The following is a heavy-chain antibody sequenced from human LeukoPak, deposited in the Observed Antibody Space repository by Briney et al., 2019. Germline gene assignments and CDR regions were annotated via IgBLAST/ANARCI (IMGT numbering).Heavy chain of an antibody. Sequence: GASVKVSCKASGYTFTSYYMHWVRQAPGQGLEWMGIINPSGGSTSYAQKFQGRVTMTRDMSTSTVYMELSSLRSEDTAVYYCARSLRPEHIVVVTANPAGVWGQGTLVTVSS. J-gene: IGHJ4*02. CDR3: ARSLRPEHIVVVTANPAGV. CDR2: INPSGGST. D-gene: IGHD2-21*02. CDR1: GYTFTSYY. V-gene: IGHV1-46*01.